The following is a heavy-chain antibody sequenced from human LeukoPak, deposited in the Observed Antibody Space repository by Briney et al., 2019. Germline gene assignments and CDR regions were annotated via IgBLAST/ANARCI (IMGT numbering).Heavy chain of an antibody. Sequence: GRSLRLSCAASGFTFSSYGTHWVRQAPGKGLEWVAVISYDGSNKYYADSVKGRFTISRDNSKNTLYLQMNSLRAEDTAVYYCAKDRGRITMVRGVILGMDVWGQGTTVTVSS. CDR3: AKDRGRITMVRGVILGMDV. V-gene: IGHV3-30*18. D-gene: IGHD3-10*01. CDR2: ISYDGSNK. CDR1: GFTFSSYG. J-gene: IGHJ6*02.